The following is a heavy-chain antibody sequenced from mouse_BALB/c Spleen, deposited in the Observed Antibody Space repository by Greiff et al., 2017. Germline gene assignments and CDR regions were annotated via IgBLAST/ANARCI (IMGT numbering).Heavy chain of an antibody. CDR3: ARYYDGFAY. D-gene: IGHD2-3*01. CDR1: GYAFTNYL. V-gene: IGHV1-54*02. Sequence: VQLQQSGAELVRPGTSVKVSCKASGYAFTNYLIEWVKQRPGQGLEWIGVINPGSGGTNYNEKFKGKATFTADTSSNTAYMQLSSLTSEDSAVYYCARYYDGFAYWGQGTLVTVSA. CDR2: INPGSGGT. J-gene: IGHJ3*01.